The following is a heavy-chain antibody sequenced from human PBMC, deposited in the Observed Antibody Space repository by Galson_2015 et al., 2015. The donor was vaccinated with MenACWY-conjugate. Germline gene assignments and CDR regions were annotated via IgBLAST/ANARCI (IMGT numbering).Heavy chain of an antibody. Sequence: ETLSLTCTVSGGSVSSFYWSWIRQPPGKGLEWIGSMYYSGSTNYNPSLKSRVTISLDTSENQSSLKLASVTAADTGVYYCAREDCSGGTCSGFYGLDVWGQGTTVTVSS. CDR2: MYYSGST. D-gene: IGHD2-15*01. V-gene: IGHV4-59*02. CDR1: GGSVSSFY. J-gene: IGHJ6*02. CDR3: AREDCSGGTCSGFYGLDV.